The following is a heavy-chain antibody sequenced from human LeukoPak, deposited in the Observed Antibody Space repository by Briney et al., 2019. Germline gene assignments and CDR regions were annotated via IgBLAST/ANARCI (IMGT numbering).Heavy chain of an antibody. V-gene: IGHV1-18*01. CDR3: ARPLVATLLGSSWFDP. D-gene: IGHD5-12*01. CDR2: ISAYNGNT. Sequence: GASVKVSCKASGGTFSSYGISLVRQAPGQGLEWMGWISAYNGNTNYAQKLQGRVTMTTDTSTSTAYMELRSLRSDDTAVYYCARPLVATLLGSSWFDPWGQGTLVTVSS. CDR1: GGTFSSYG. J-gene: IGHJ5*02.